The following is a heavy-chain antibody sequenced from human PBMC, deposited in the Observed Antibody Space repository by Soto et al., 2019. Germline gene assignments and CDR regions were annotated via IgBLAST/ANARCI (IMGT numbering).Heavy chain of an antibody. Sequence: PSETLSLTCTVSGGSISSGDYYWSWIRQPPGKGLEWIGYIYYSGSTYYNPSLKSRVTISVDTSKNQFSLKLSSVTAADTAVYYCARHFWDSSSSPFDYWGQGTLVTVS. CDR1: GGSISSGDYY. V-gene: IGHV4-30-4*01. CDR3: ARHFWDSSSSPFDY. D-gene: IGHD6-6*01. J-gene: IGHJ4*02. CDR2: IYYSGST.